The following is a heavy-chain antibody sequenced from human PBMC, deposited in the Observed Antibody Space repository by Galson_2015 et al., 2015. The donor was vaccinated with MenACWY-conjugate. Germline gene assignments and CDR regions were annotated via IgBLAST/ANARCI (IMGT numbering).Heavy chain of an antibody. CDR1: GFTFDCYG. CDR3: ARIIQDCFDY. Sequence: SVRVSCAASGFTFDCYGMSWVRRAPGKGLEWVTNMNRDGGGTSYAYSVKGRFTISKDNAENSMYLQMNSLRAEDTAIYYCARIIQDCFDYWGQGTLVTVSS. V-gene: IGHV3-7*01. CDR2: MNRDGGGT. J-gene: IGHJ4*02.